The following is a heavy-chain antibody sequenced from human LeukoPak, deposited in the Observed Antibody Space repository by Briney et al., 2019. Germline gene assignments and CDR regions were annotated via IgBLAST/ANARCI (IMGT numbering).Heavy chain of an antibody. CDR2: IKSKTDGGTT. V-gene: IGHV3-15*01. D-gene: IGHD1-1*01. CDR3: TTDTSGTTDY. J-gene: IGHJ4*02. Sequence: GGSLRLSCAASGFTLSNAWMGWVRQAPGKGLGWVGRIKSKTDGGTTAYAAPVKGRLTISRDDSKNTLYLPMNSLKTGDTAVYYCTTDTSGTTDYWGQGTLVTVSS. CDR1: GFTLSNAW.